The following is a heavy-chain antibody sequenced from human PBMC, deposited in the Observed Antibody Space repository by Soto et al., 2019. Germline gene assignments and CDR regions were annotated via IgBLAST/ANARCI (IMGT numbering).Heavy chain of an antibody. CDR2: IIPIFGTA. V-gene: IGHV1-69*01. CDR3: VRSPTYYYDSSGPLFDY. D-gene: IGHD3-22*01. Sequence: QVQLVQSGAEVKKPGSSVKVSCKASGGTFSSYAISWVRQAPGQGLEWMGGIIPIFGTANYAQKFQGRVTITADESTSTAYMELSSLRSEDTAVYYCVRSPTYYYDSSGPLFDYWGQGTLVTVSS. CDR1: GGTFSSYA. J-gene: IGHJ4*02.